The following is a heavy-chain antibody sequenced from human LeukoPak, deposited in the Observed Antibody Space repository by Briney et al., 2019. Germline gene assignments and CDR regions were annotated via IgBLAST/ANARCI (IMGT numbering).Heavy chain of an antibody. D-gene: IGHD3-9*01. CDR2: INPNSGGT. V-gene: IGHV1-2*02. CDR3: AKEKNYDILTGYRNYFDY. CDR1: GYAFTGYY. Sequence: ASVKVSCKASGYAFTGYYMHWVRQAPGQGLEWMGWINPNSGGTNYAQKFQGRVTMTRDTSISTAYMELSRLRSDDTAVYYCAKEKNYDILTGYRNYFDYWGQGTLVTVSS. J-gene: IGHJ4*02.